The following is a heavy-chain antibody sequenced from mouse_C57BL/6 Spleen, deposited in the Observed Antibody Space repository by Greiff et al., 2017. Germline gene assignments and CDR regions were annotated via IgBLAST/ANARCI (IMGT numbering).Heavy chain of an antibody. CDR2: IDPSDSYT. Sequence: VQLQQSGAELVKPGASVKLSCKASGYTFTSYWMQWVKQRPGQGLEWIGEIDPSDSYTNYNQKFKGKATLTVDTSSSTAYMQLSSLTSEDSAVYYCARGGTGDYYAMDYWGQGTSVTVSS. CDR1: GYTFTSYW. J-gene: IGHJ4*01. CDR3: ARGGTGDYYAMDY. D-gene: IGHD3-3*01. V-gene: IGHV1-50*01.